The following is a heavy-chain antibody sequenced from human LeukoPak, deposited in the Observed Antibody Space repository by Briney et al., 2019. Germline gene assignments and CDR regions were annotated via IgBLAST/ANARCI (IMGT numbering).Heavy chain of an antibody. V-gene: IGHV4-39*01. Sequence: SETLSLTCAVSGASIRSGNYHWGWIRQPPGKGLEWIGSLSSSGSTFYSASLKSRVTISADTSENQFFLNLRSVTAADTAVYYCSRVSSRRFDYWGQGNLVTVSS. CDR1: GASIRSGNYH. CDR3: SRVSSRRFDY. J-gene: IGHJ4*02. CDR2: LSSSGST.